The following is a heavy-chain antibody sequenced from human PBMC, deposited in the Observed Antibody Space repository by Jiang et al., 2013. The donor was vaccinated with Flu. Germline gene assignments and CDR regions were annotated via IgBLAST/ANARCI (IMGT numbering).Heavy chain of an antibody. J-gene: IGHJ5*02. V-gene: IGHV4-39*01. Sequence: SLKSRVTISVDTSKNQFSLKLSSVTAADTAVYYCARHGLRFIAVAEGAWFDPWGQGTLVTVSS. CDR3: ARHGLRFIAVAEGAWFDP. D-gene: IGHD6-19*01.